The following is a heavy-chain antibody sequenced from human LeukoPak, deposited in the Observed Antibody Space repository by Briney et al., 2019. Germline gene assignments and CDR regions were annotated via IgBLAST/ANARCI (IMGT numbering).Heavy chain of an antibody. CDR3: ARASPDGSSWYVLGYGPQYYFDY. Sequence: PSETLSLTCTVSGGSINSYYWSWIRQPPGKGLEWIGYIYYSGSTNYNPSLKSRVTISVDTSKNQFSLKLSSVTAADTAVYYCARASPDGSSWYVLGYGPQYYFDYWGQGTLVTVSS. V-gene: IGHV4-59*01. CDR2: IYYSGST. J-gene: IGHJ4*02. D-gene: IGHD6-13*01. CDR1: GGSINSYY.